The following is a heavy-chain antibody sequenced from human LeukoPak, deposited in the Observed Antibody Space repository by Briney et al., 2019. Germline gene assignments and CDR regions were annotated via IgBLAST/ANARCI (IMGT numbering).Heavy chain of an antibody. CDR2: ISWDGGST. CDR1: GFTFSSYG. V-gene: IGHV3-43D*03. CDR3: AKGTSSGYWKGAIDY. D-gene: IGHD3-22*01. Sequence: SGGSLRLSCAASGFTFSSYGMSWVRQAPGKGLEWVSLISWDGGSTYYADSVKGRFTISRDNSKNSLYLQMNSLRAEDTALYYCAKGTSSGYWKGAIDYWGQGTLVTVSS. J-gene: IGHJ4*02.